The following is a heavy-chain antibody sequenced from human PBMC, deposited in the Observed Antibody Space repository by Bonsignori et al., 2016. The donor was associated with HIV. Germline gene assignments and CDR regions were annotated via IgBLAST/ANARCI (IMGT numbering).Heavy chain of an antibody. J-gene: IGHJ4*02. V-gene: IGHV3-30*18. Sequence: WIRQPPGKGLEWVAVISYDGSNKYYADSVKGRFTISRDNSKNTLYLQMNSLRAEDTAVYYCAKVEGDFWSGYYTGMIDYWGQGTLVTVSS. CDR3: AKVEGDFWSGYYTGMIDY. D-gene: IGHD3-3*01. CDR2: ISYDGSNK.